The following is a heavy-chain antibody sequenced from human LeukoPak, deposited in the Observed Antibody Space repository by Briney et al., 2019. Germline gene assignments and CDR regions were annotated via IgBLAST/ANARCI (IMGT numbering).Heavy chain of an antibody. CDR2: INQDGSDT. Sequence: GGSLRLSCAVSGFTFSNYWMTWVRQAPGKGLEWVANINQDGSDTYYVDSVKGRFTISRDNAKSSLYLQMNSLRAEDTAVYYCATHSDRRSDYWGRGTLVTVSS. J-gene: IGHJ4*02. D-gene: IGHD3-9*01. V-gene: IGHV3-7*05. CDR1: GFTFSNYW. CDR3: ATHSDRRSDY.